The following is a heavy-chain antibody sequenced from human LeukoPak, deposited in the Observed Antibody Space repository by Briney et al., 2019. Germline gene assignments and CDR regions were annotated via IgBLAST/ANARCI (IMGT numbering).Heavy chain of an antibody. J-gene: IGHJ3*02. CDR2: ISSSSSYI. CDR3: AREGVGYSYGYSSGAFDI. V-gene: IGHV3-21*01. D-gene: IGHD5-18*01. Sequence: PGGSLRLSCAASGLTFSTYSMNWVRQAPGKGLEWVSSISSSSSYIYYADSLKGRFTISRDNAKNSLYLQMNSLRAEDTAVYFRAREGVGYSYGYSSGAFDIWGQGTMVTVSS. CDR1: GLTFSTYS.